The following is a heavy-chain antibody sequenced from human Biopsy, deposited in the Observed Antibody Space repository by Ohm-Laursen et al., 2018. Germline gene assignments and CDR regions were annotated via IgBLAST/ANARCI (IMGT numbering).Heavy chain of an antibody. J-gene: IGHJ2*01. V-gene: IGHV3-30*03. CDR2: ISYDGSGE. D-gene: IGHD4-11*01. CDR1: GFTFTSYA. CDR3: ARDGKRWDYSTYFSLHFDL. Sequence: SLRLSCAASGFTFTSYAMHWVRQAPGKGLEWVAVISYDGSGEYYADSLQGRFIISRDNPKNTVDLQMNSLRAEDTAVYFCARDGKRWDYSTYFSLHFDLWGRGTLVTVSS.